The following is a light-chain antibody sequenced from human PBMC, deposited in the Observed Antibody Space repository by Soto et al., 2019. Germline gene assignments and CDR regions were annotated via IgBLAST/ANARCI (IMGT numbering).Light chain of an antibody. V-gene: IGLV2-8*01. J-gene: IGLJ2*01. CDR3: SSYAGSNIL. CDR1: SSDVGGYNY. Sequence: QSVLTQPPSASGSPGQSVTISCTGTSSDVGGYNYVSWYQQHPGKAPKLMIYEVDKRPSGVPDRFSGSKSGNTASLTVSGLQAEDKADYYCSSYAGSNILFGGGTKVTVL. CDR2: EVD.